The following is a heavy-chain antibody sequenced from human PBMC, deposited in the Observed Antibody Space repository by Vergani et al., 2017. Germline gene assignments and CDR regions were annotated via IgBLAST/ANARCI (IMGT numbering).Heavy chain of an antibody. V-gene: IGHV1-69*01. D-gene: IGHD3-3*01. Sequence: QVQLVQSGAEVKKPGSSVKVSCKASGGAFSSYAISWVRQAPGQGLEWMGGIIPIFGTANYAQKFQGRVTITADESTSTAYMELSSLRSEDTAVYYCAREWSVPADFWSGHNXFDPWGQGTLVTVSS. J-gene: IGHJ5*02. CDR1: GGAFSSYA. CDR3: AREWSVPADFWSGHNXFDP. CDR2: IIPIFGTA.